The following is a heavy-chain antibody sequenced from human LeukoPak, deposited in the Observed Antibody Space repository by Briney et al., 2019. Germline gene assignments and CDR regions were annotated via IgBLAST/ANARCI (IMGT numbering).Heavy chain of an antibody. CDR3: SRENGAFSPFGY. Sequence: SETLSLTCTVSGDSISSNNWWSWVRQPPGKGLEWIGETYHSGSTNYNSSLKSRVTISVDKAKRQFSLKLSSVTAADTAVYYCSRENGAFSPFGYWGQGTLVTVLS. V-gene: IGHV4-4*02. D-gene: IGHD2-8*01. CDR2: TYHSGST. CDR1: GDSISSNNW. J-gene: IGHJ4*02.